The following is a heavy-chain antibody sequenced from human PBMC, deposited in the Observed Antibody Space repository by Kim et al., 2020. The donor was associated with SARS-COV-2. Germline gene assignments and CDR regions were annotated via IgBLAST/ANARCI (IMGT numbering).Heavy chain of an antibody. J-gene: IGHJ4*02. CDR2: ISYDGSKR. Sequence: GGSLRLSCAASGFTFSTYAMHWVRKATGKGLEWVAVISYDGSKRHYVDSVKGRFTISRDNSKNTLDLQMSNLRAEDTAVYFCARSREYSNLDYWGQGTLVTVSS. D-gene: IGHD5-12*01. V-gene: IGHV3-30*04. CDR1: GFTFSTYA. CDR3: ARSREYSNLDY.